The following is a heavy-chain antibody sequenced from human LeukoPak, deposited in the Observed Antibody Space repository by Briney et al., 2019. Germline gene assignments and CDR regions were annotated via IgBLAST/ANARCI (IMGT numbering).Heavy chain of an antibody. CDR2: INSDGSTT. D-gene: IGHD2-21*02. CDR3: ARYCGGDCYPA. J-gene: IGHJ5*02. Sequence: PGGSLRLSCAASGFTFSSYWMHWVRQAPGKGLVWVSRINSDGSTTNYADSVKGRFTISRDNAKNTLYLQMNSLRAEDTAVYYCARYCGGDCYPAWGQGTLVTVSS. V-gene: IGHV3-74*01. CDR1: GFTFSSYW.